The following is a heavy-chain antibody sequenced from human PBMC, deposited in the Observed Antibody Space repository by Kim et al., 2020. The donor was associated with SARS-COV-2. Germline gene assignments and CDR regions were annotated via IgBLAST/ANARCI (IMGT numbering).Heavy chain of an antibody. CDR2: IYHSGST. Sequence: SETLSLTCAVSGGSISSSNWWSWVRQPPGTGLEWIGEIYHSGSTNYNPSLKSRVTISVDKSKNQFSLKLSSVTAADTAVYYCARELQKYYYGMDVWGQGTTVTVSS. CDR1: GGSISSSNW. V-gene: IGHV4-4*02. J-gene: IGHJ6*02. CDR3: ARELQKYYYGMDV. D-gene: IGHD2-21*02.